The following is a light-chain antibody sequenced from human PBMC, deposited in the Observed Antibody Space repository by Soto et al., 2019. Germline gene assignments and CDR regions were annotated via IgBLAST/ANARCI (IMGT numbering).Light chain of an antibody. J-gene: IGKJ1*01. CDR1: QSINTW. Sequence: DIQMTQSPSTLSASVGDRITITCRASQSINTWLAWYQQKPWEAPKLLIYEGYTLERGVPSRFSGSGSGTEFTLNISRLQPDDFATFYCQQYKTYSRTFGQGTKVEVK. CDR2: EGY. V-gene: IGKV1-5*03. CDR3: QQYKTYSRT.